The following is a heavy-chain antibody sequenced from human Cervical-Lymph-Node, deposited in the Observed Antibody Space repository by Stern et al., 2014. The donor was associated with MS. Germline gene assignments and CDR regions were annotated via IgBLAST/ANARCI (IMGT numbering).Heavy chain of an antibody. CDR1: GFTFSSHG. CDR2: ISYDGSNK. CDR3: ATSRPIAVAAWDFDY. Sequence: VHLVESGGGVVQPGRSLRLSCAAAGFTFSSHGIHWVRQAPGKGLEWVAVISYDGSNKYYADSVKGRFTISRDNSKNTLYLQMNSLRDEDTAVYYCATSRPIAVAAWDFDYWGQGTLVTVSS. V-gene: IGHV3-30*03. J-gene: IGHJ4*02. D-gene: IGHD6-19*01.